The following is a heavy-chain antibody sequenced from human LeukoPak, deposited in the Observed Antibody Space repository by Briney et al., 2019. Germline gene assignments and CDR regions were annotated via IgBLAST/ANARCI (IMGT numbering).Heavy chain of an antibody. D-gene: IGHD3-10*01. V-gene: IGHV4-59*01. CDR2: IYYSGST. J-gene: IGHJ4*02. CDR1: GGSISSYY. Sequence: PSETLSPTCTVSGGSISSYYWSWIRQPPGKGLEWIGYIYYSGSTNYNPSLKSRVTISVDTSKNQFSLKLSSVTAADTAVYYCARYGSGSSGLDYWGQGTLVTVSS. CDR3: ARYGSGSSGLDY.